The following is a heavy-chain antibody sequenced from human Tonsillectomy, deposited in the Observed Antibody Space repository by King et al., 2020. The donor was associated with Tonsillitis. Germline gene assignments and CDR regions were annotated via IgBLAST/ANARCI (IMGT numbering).Heavy chain of an antibody. V-gene: IGHV3-7*03. J-gene: IGHJ4*02. CDR3: ARGGAVGDY. CDR1: GFILSNYW. D-gene: IGHD1-26*01. CDR2: IKQDGSEK. Sequence: VQLVESGGGLVQPGGSLRLSCAASGFILSNYWLMWVRQAPGKGPEWVANIKQDGSEKYYVDSVKGRFTTSRDNAKNELYLQMNSLTVEDTAVYYCARGGAVGDYWGQGTLVTVSS.